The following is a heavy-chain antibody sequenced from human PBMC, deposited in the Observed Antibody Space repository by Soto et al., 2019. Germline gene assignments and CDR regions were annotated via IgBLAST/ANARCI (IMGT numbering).Heavy chain of an antibody. CDR1: GYTFTSYA. J-gene: IGHJ5*02. Sequence: QVQLVQSGAEEKKPGASVKVSCKASGYTFTSYAMHWVRQAPGQRLEWMGWINAGNGNTKYSQKFQGRVTITRDTPASTAYMELSSLRSEDTAVYYCARHTGSNWFDPWGQGTLVTVSS. CDR3: ARHTGSNWFDP. V-gene: IGHV1-3*05. CDR2: INAGNGNT. D-gene: IGHD1-1*01.